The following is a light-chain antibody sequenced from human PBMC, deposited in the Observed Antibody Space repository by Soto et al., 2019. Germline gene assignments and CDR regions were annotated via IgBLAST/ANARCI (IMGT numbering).Light chain of an antibody. J-gene: IGKJ2*01. CDR1: LDINLY. V-gene: IGKV1-39*01. Sequence: DIQRTQSPSSVHASVGDTVTITCRASLDINLYLNWYQQKPGEDPKLLIYPASSLHSAVPSRFTGSGSETDFTLTIRGLQPEDLATYCCQNGYVAPYNFGQGTKV. CDR3: QNGYVAPYN. CDR2: PAS.